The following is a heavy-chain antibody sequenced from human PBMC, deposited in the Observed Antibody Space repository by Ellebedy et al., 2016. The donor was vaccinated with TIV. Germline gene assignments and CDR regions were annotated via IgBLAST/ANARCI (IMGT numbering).Heavy chain of an antibody. Sequence: AASVKVSCKSSGYTFIDSGISWVRQAPGQGLDWMGWVSAYSGNTNYADNLQGRVTMTTDTSTDTAYMELRSLRSDDTAVYYCARYSGSGTYYRNGMDVWGQGTTVTVSS. CDR3: ARYSGSGTYYRNGMDV. J-gene: IGHJ6*02. CDR2: VSAYSGNT. V-gene: IGHV1-18*01. D-gene: IGHD3-10*01. CDR1: GYTFIDSG.